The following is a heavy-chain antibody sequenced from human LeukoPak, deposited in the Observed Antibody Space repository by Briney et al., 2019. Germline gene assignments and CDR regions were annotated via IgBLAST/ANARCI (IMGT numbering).Heavy chain of an antibody. J-gene: IGHJ4*02. Sequence: GGSLRLSCAASGFAFSTYGMSWVRQAPGKGLEWASLISDSGGSTYYADSVRGRFSITRDNSKSTLYLQMNSLRVEDTAVYYCGRAGPYYFDYWGQGTLVTVSS. V-gene: IGHV3-23*01. D-gene: IGHD5-24*01. CDR3: GRAGPYYFDY. CDR1: GFAFSTYG. CDR2: ISDSGGST.